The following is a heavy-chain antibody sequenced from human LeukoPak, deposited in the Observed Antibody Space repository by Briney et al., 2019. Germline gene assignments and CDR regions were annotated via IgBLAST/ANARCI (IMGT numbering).Heavy chain of an antibody. CDR2: IRYDGSNK. CDR3: AKDAPPYCSSTSCFGY. D-gene: IGHD2-2*01. V-gene: IGHV3-30*02. Sequence: GRSLSLSCAASGFTFSSYAMHWVRQAPGKGLEWVAFIRYDGSNKYYADSVKGRFTISRDNSKNTLYLQMNSLRAEDTAVYYCAKDAPPYCSSTSCFGYWGQGTLVTVSS. CDR1: GFTFSSYA. J-gene: IGHJ4*02.